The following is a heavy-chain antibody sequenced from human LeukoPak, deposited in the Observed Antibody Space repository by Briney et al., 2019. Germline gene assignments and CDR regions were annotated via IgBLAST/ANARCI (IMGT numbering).Heavy chain of an antibody. V-gene: IGHV4-34*01. D-gene: IGHD3-3*01. Sequence: SETLSLTCAVYGGSFRGYYWSWIRQPPGKWLEWIGEINHSGSTNYNPSLKSRVTISVDTSKNQFPLKLSSVTAADTAVYYCARGLRPRYYYYYYMDVWGKGTTVTISS. CDR3: ARGLRPRYYYYYYMDV. CDR2: INHSGST. CDR1: GGSFRGYY. J-gene: IGHJ6*03.